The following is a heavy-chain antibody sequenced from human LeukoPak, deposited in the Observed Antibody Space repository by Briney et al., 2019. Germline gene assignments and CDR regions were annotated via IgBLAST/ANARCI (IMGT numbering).Heavy chain of an antibody. Sequence: PETLSLTCTVSGDSISSSNSYWGWIRQPPGKGLEWIGSIYYSGNTYYNASLKSRITISVDTSKNQFSLKLSSVTAADTAVYFCARAIAARRRVGWDYFDYWGQGTLVTVSS. CDR3: ARAIAARRRVGWDYFDY. D-gene: IGHD6-6*01. CDR2: IYYSGNT. J-gene: IGHJ4*02. CDR1: GDSISSSNSY. V-gene: IGHV4-39*07.